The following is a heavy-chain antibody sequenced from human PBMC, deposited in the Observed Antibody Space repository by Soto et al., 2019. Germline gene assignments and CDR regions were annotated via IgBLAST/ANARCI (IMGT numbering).Heavy chain of an antibody. D-gene: IGHD6-19*01. CDR2: IWYDGSNK. J-gene: IGHJ5*02. Sequence: PGGSLRLSCAASGFTFSSYGMHWVRQAPGKGLEWVAVIWYDGSNKYYADSVKGRFTISRDNSKNTLYLQMNSLRAEDTAVYYCAKDHKVPVNWSVPWGQGTLVTVS. CDR3: AKDHKVPVNWSVP. CDR1: GFTFSSYG. V-gene: IGHV3-33*06.